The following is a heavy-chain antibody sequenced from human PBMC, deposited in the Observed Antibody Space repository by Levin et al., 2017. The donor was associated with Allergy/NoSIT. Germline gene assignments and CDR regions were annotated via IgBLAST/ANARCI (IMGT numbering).Heavy chain of an antibody. V-gene: IGHV4-30-4*01. Sequence: SSETLSLTCTVSGDSISSGDYYWTWIRQPPGKGLEWIGYIYYSGSTYYNPSLKSRLTMSIDTSKNQFSLRLSSVTAADTAVYFCARDLHNYGSGTYSGGFHYWGQGTLVTVSS. D-gene: IGHD3-10*01. CDR1: GDSISSGDYY. CDR2: IYYSGST. J-gene: IGHJ4*02. CDR3: ARDLHNYGSGTYSGGFHY.